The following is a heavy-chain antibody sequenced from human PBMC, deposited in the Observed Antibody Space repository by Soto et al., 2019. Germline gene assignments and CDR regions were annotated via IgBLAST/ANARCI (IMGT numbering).Heavy chain of an antibody. Sequence: EAQLVESGGGLVQPGGSLRLSCGASGITFSRCLMSWVRQAPGKGLEWVASISQDGTDTDYVDSVKGRFAISRDNPKNSLYLQMNSLGLEDMSIYHCAKRGILGAQGMAYFDLWGRGTLVTVSS. CDR2: ISQDGTDT. CDR3: AKRGILGAQGMAYFDL. J-gene: IGHJ2*01. CDR1: GITFSRCL. V-gene: IGHV3-7*01. D-gene: IGHD1-26*01.